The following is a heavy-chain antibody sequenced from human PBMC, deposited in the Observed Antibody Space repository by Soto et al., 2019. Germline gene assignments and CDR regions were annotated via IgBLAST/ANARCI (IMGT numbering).Heavy chain of an antibody. J-gene: IGHJ4*02. CDR2: ISISGGST. V-gene: IGHV3-23*01. CDR1: GFTLSNYA. CDR3: AKDLRDSSGYYYYIDS. Sequence: EVQLLESGGGSVQPGGSLRLSCAASGFTLSNYAMSWVRQAPGKGLEWFSAISISGGSTYYADSVKGRFTISRDSSKNTLYLQMNSLRAEDTAVYYCAKDLRDSSGYYYYIDSWGQGILVTVSS. D-gene: IGHD3-22*01.